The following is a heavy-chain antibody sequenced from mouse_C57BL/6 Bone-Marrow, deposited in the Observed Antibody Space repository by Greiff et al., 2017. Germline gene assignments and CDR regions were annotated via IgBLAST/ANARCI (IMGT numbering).Heavy chain of an antibody. J-gene: IGHJ4*01. V-gene: IGHV10-1*01. CDR2: IRSKSNNYAT. D-gene: IGHD1-1*01. CDR1: GFSFNTYA. CDR3: VRLTTVVATRYYAMDY. Sequence: EVQLVESGGGLVQPKGSLKLSCAASGFSFNTYAMNWVRQAPGKGLEWVARIRSKSNNYATYYADSVKDRFTISRDDSESMLYLQMNNLKTVDTAMYYCVRLTTVVATRYYAMDYWGQGTSVTVSS.